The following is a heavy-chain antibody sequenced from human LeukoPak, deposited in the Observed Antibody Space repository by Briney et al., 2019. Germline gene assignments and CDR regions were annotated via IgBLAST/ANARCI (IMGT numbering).Heavy chain of an antibody. J-gene: IGHJ4*02. CDR2: ICSKAYVGQT. D-gene: IGHD2-8*01. Sequence: GGSLRLSCTASGFTFGDYAMSWVRQAPGKGLEWVSFICSKAYVGQTEYAASVKGRFTISRDDSKSIAFLQMNSLKTEDTAVYYCTRELGYCTNGVCYRAYYFDYWGQGTLVTVSS. V-gene: IGHV3-49*04. CDR1: GFTFGDYA. CDR3: TRELGYCTNGVCYRAYYFDY.